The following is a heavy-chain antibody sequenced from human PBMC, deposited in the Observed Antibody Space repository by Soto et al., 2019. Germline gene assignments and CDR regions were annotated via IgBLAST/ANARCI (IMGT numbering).Heavy chain of an antibody. Sequence: GGSLRLSCAPSGFTFSTYAMSWVRQAPGKGLEWVSTISGSGGTKYYADSVKGRFTISRDNSKNTLYLQMNSLRAEDTAVYYCAKPSYLSSSWYAFDYWGQGTLVTVSS. CDR3: AKPSYLSSSWYAFDY. J-gene: IGHJ4*02. V-gene: IGHV3-23*01. CDR2: ISGSGGTK. CDR1: GFTFSTYA. D-gene: IGHD6-13*01.